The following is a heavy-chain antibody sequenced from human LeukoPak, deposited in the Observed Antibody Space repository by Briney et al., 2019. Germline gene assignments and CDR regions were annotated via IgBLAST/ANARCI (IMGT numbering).Heavy chain of an antibody. CDR2: ISAYNGNT. CDR3: ARDPREIRGYSGYDSPNYYYYYGMDV. CDR1: GYTFTSYG. D-gene: IGHD5-12*01. J-gene: IGHJ6*02. V-gene: IGHV1-18*01. Sequence: ASVKVSCKASGYTFTSYGISWVRQAPGQGLEWMGCISAYNGNTNYAQKLQGRVTMTTDTSTSTAYMELRSLRSDDTAVYYCARDPREIRGYSGYDSPNYYYYYGMDVWGQGTTVTVSS.